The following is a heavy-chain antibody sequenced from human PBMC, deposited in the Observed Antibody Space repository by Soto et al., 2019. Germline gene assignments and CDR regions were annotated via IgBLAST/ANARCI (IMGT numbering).Heavy chain of an antibody. CDR1: GYSFTSLD. CDR2: MEPSTGRT. Sequence: ASVKVSCKASGYSFTSLDINWVRQTAGQGLEWMGWMEPSTGRTGYAQKFQGRVTMTRDTSINTAYMELTTLASDDTAFYYCARGVSAGVDYWGQGTLVTVSS. D-gene: IGHD1-26*01. V-gene: IGHV1-8*01. CDR3: ARGVSAGVDY. J-gene: IGHJ4*02.